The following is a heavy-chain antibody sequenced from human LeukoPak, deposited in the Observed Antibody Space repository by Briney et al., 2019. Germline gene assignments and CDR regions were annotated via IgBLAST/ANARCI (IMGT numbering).Heavy chain of an antibody. CDR3: ATGGMVRGPDAWFDS. V-gene: IGHV4-4*07. J-gene: IGHJ5*01. Sequence: SETLSLMCTVSCGSISSYYWSWIRQPAGKGLECSGRIYTSGSTNYNPPLKSRVTISVDTSTKQYSLNLPSVTAADTAAYYCATGGMVRGPDAWFDSWGQGILVTVSS. CDR2: IYTSGST. D-gene: IGHD3-10*01. CDR1: CGSISSYY.